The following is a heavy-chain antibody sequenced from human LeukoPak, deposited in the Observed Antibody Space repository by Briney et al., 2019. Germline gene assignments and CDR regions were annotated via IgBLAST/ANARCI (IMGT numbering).Heavy chain of an antibody. V-gene: IGHV3-23*01. J-gene: IGHJ4*02. CDR2: TNSGGTST. CDR1: GFPFSDFS. D-gene: IGHD2-8*01. Sequence: GGSLRLSCATSGFPFSDFSMSWVRQAPGKGLEWISTTNSGGTSTYYAESVKGRFTISRDNSKNTLYLQMSSLRVEDTAVFYCAKQSYARSLGEGGPGTLVSVSS. CDR3: AKQSYARSLGE.